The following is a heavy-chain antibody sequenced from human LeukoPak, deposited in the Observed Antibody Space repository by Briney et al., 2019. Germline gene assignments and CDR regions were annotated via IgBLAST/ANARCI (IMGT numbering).Heavy chain of an antibody. CDR2: IYYSGST. D-gene: IGHD5-12*01. CDR1: GGSISSSSYY. Sequence: SETLSLTCTVSGGSISSSSYYWGWIRQPPGKGLEWIGSIYYSGSTYYNPSLKSRVTISVDTSKNQFSLKLSSVTAADTAVYYCARRRMDGYSGYDFWGQGTLVTVSS. V-gene: IGHV4-39*01. J-gene: IGHJ4*02. CDR3: ARRRMDGYSGYDF.